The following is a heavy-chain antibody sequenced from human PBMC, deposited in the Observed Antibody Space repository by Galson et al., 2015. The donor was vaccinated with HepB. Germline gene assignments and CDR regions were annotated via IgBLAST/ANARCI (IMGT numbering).Heavy chain of an antibody. Sequence: SLRLSCAASGFTFSSYWMHWVRQAPGKGLVWVSRINSDGSSTSYADSVKGRFTISRDNAKNTLYLQMNSLRAEDTAVYYCARIGDIVATIRYWGQGTLVTVSS. CDR2: INSDGSST. J-gene: IGHJ4*02. D-gene: IGHD5-12*01. V-gene: IGHV3-74*01. CDR1: GFTFSSYW. CDR3: ARIGDIVATIRY.